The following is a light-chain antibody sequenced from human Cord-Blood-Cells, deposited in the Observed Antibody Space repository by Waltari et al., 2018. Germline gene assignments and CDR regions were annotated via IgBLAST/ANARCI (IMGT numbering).Light chain of an antibody. V-gene: IGKV1-39*01. CDR1: QSTRSY. J-gene: IGKJ2*04. CDR2: AAS. Sequence: DIQMTQSPSSLSASVGDRVTITCRASQSTRSYLNWYQQKQGKAPKLLIYAASCLQSGVPSRCSCRGSGTDFTLTISSLQPEDFATYDCQQSYSTPCSFGEGTKLDIK. CDR3: QQSYSTPCS.